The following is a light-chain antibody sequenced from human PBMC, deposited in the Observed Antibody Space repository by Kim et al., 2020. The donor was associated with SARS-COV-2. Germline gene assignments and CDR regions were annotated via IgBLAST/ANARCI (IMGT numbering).Light chain of an antibody. J-gene: IGLJ3*02. V-gene: IGLV3-19*01. CDR3: NSRDSSVNPWV. CDR1: SLRSYY. Sequence: ALVQTVSITFQGDSLRSYYASWYQQKPGQAPVLVIYGKNNRPSGIPDRFPGSSSGNTASLTITGAQAEDEADYYCNSRDSSVNPWVFGGGTQLTVL. CDR2: GKN.